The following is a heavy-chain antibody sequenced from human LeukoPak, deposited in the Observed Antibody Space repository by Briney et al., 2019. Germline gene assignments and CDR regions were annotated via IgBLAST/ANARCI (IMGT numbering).Heavy chain of an antibody. V-gene: IGHV3-7*01. Sequence: GGSLRLSCLASAFTFTNIWMTWFRQPPGTVLEWVANVNEDRSEQNYLEYGKGGFTISRDNTKNSVYLQMHGLRVEETAVYFCSRGRGWIDPWGPGTLVTVSS. CDR3: SRGRGWIDP. CDR1: AFTFTNIW. CDR2: VNEDRSEQ. J-gene: IGHJ5*02. D-gene: IGHD5-24*01.